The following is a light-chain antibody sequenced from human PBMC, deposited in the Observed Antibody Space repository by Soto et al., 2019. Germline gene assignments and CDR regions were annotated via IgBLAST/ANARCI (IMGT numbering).Light chain of an antibody. J-gene: IGKJ5*01. CDR1: QSLINF. CDR3: QQRSNWPDA. CDR2: DAS. Sequence: IVLTQSPSTLSSSPWERSTLSFRASQSLINFVAWYQHKPGQPPRLLIYDASKRATGIPTRFSGSGSGTDFTLTISSLQPEDFAVYYCQQRSNWPDAFGQGTRLEIK. V-gene: IGKV3-11*01.